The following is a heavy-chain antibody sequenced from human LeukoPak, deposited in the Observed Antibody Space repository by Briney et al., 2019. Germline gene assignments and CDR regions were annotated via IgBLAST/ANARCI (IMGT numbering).Heavy chain of an antibody. CDR3: ARDIEAAGLFLDY. D-gene: IGHD6-13*01. CDR2: MKYDGSEK. V-gene: IGHV3-7*01. Sequence: GGSLRLSCAASGFTFSSYWMSWVRQAPGKGLEWVANMKYDGSEKYYVDSVKGRFTISRDNAKNSLYLQMNSLRAEDTAVYYCARDIEAAGLFLDYWGQRTLVTVSS. J-gene: IGHJ4*02. CDR1: GFTFSSYW.